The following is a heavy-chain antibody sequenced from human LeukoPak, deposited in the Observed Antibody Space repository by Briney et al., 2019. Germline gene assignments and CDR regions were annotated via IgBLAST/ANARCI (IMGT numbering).Heavy chain of an antibody. J-gene: IGHJ4*02. V-gene: IGHV3-74*01. CDR3: ARDAEMATTYYFAY. Sequence: GGSLSLSCAASGFTFSSYSMNWVRQAPGKGLVWVARINNDGAYTTYADSVKGRFTISSDNAQKTLYPQMNSLRPEDTAVYYSARDAEMATTYYFAYWGQGTLVTVSS. CDR2: INNDGAYT. D-gene: IGHD5-24*01. CDR1: GFTFSSYS.